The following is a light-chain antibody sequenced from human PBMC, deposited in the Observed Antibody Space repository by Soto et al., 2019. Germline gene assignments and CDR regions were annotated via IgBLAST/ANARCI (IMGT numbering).Light chain of an antibody. J-gene: IGKJ1*01. CDR2: AAS. CDR1: QSISSY. Sequence: DIQMTQSPSSLSASVGDRVTITCRASQSISSYLNWYQKKPGKAPKLLIYAASSLQSGVPSRLSGSGYGTDLTITISSMKTEDFETYYCQQSYSNMWTFGQGTKVDIK. CDR3: QQSYSNMWT. V-gene: IGKV1-39*01.